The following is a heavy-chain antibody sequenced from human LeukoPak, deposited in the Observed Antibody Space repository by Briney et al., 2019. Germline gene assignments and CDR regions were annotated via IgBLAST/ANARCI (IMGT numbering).Heavy chain of an antibody. V-gene: IGHV6-1*01. CDR1: GDSVSSNSVT. CDR2: TYYRSTWYN. J-gene: IGHJ5*02. CDR3: ARRLTQYDCFDP. D-gene: IGHD2-2*01. Sequence: SQTLSLTCVISGDSVSSNSVTWNWIRQSPSRGLEWLGRTYYRSTWYNDYAVSVRGRITVNPDTSKDQFSLHLNSVTPEDTAVYYCARRLTQYDCFDPWGQGILVTVSS.